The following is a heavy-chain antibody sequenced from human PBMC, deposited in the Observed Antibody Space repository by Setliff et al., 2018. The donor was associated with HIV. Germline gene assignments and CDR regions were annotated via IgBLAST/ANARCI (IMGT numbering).Heavy chain of an antibody. J-gene: IGHJ4*02. CDR2: ISAYNGNT. D-gene: IGHD6-13*01. CDR3: ARGESAAAGTGVCDY. CDR1: GYTFISYT. V-gene: IGHV1-18*01. Sequence: ASVKVSCKASGYTFISYTISWVRQAPGQGLEWMGWISAYNGNTNCAQKLQGRVTMTRDTSTSTVYMELSSLRSEDTAMYYCARGESAAAGTGVCDYWGQGTLVTVSS.